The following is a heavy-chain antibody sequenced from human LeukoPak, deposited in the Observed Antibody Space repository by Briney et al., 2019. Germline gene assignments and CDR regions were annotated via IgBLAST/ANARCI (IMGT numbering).Heavy chain of an antibody. CDR2: IYYSGST. J-gene: IGHJ1*01. V-gene: IGHV4-30-4*08. Sequence: PSETLSLTCTVSGGSISSGDYYWSWIRQPPGKGLEWFGYIYYSGSTYYNPSLKSRVTISVDTSKNQFSLKLSSVTAADTAVYYCARGPFWSGFEYFQHWGQGTLVTASS. CDR3: ARGPFWSGFEYFQH. CDR1: GGSISSGDYY. D-gene: IGHD3-3*01.